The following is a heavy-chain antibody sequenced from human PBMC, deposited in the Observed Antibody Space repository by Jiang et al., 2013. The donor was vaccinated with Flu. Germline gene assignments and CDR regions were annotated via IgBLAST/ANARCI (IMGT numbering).Heavy chain of an antibody. CDR1: GFTFSSYS. J-gene: IGHJ5*02. CDR2: ISSSSSYI. V-gene: IGHV3-21*01. D-gene: IGHD3-22*01. CDR3: ARSGYYDSSGYYPRWFDP. Sequence: CAASGFTFSSYSMNWVRQAPGKGLEWVSSISSSSSYIYYADSVKGRFTISRDNAKNSLYLQMNSLRAEDMAVYYCARSGYYDSSGYYPRWFDPWGQGTLVTVSS.